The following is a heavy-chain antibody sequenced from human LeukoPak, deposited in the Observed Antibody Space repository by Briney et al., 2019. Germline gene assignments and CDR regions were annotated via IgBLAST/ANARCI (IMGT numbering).Heavy chain of an antibody. J-gene: IGHJ6*03. CDR1: GGSISSSSYY. CDR2: IYHSGST. V-gene: IGHV4-39*07. CDR3: ARVRQEVVRGAQSAHYYYYYYMDV. D-gene: IGHD3-10*01. Sequence: SETLSLTRTVSGGSISSSSYYWGWIRQPPGKGLEWIGSIYHSGSTYYNPSLKSRVTIAVETSKNQFSLKLSSVTAADTAVYYCARVRQEVVRGAQSAHYYYYYYMDVWGKGTTVTISS.